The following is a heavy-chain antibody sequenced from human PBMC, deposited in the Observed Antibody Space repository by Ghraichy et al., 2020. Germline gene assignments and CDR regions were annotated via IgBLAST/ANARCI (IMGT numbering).Heavy chain of an antibody. CDR3: ARSTAMDALHY. CDR1: GGSISSYY. V-gene: IGHV4-59*01. Sequence: SETLSLTCTVSGGSISSYYWSWIRQPPGKGLEWIGYINYSGSTNYNPSLKSRVSTSVDTSKNQFSLKLSSVTAADTAVYYCARSTAMDALHYWGQGTLVTVSS. D-gene: IGHD5-18*01. J-gene: IGHJ4*02. CDR2: INYSGST.